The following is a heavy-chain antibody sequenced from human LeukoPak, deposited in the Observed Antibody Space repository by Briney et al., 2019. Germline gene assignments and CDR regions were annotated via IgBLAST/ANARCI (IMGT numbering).Heavy chain of an antibody. J-gene: IGHJ4*02. CDR3: ARGGNTMIVVVIADYYFDY. V-gene: IGHV4-34*01. D-gene: IGHD3-22*01. CDR1: GGSFSGYY. CDR2: INHSGST. Sequence: PSETLSLTCAVYGGSFSGYYWSWIRQPPGKGLEWIGEINHSGSTYYNPSLKSRVTISVDTSKNQFSLKLSSVTAADTAVYYCARGGNTMIVVVIADYYFDYWGQGTLVTVSS.